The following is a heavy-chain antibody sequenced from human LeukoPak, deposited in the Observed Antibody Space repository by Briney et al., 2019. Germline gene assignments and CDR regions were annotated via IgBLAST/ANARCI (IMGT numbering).Heavy chain of an antibody. CDR1: GGSISSTTYY. CDR2: IYYSGST. V-gene: IGHV4-39*01. D-gene: IGHD3-10*01. CDR3: ARHQDSGSYYHGFGY. Sequence: PSETLSLTCTVAGGSISSTTYYWGWIRHPPGKGLDWLGNIYYSGSTYYNPSLKSRVTISVDTSKKQFSLKLSSVTAADKAVYYCARHQDSGSYYHGFGYWGQGTRDTVSS. J-gene: IGHJ4*02.